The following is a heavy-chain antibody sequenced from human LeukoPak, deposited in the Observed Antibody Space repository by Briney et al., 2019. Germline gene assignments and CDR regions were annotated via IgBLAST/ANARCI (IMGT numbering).Heavy chain of an antibody. CDR3: ARRPNPSVERMVRGVFYYYYYYMDV. J-gene: IGHJ6*03. CDR2: INHSGST. Sequence: PSETLSLTCAVYGGSFSGYYWSWIRQPPGKGLEWIGEINHSGSTNYNPSLKSRVTISVDTSKNQFSLKLSSVTAADTAVYYCARRPNPSVERMVRGVFYYYYYYMDVWGKGTTVTVSS. CDR1: GGSFSGYY. D-gene: IGHD3-10*01. V-gene: IGHV4-34*01.